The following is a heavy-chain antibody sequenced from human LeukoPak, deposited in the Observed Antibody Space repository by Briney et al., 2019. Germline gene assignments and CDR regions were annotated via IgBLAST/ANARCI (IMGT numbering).Heavy chain of an antibody. D-gene: IGHD1-1*01. CDR2: IYQSEST. Sequence: SETLSLTRTVSGYSVKSANYWGWIRQPPGKGLEWIGTIYQSESTSYNPSLQRRVTISLDRTKNQFSLNLRSVTAADTAVYYCATTTGGPYNWFDPWGQGTLVTVYS. CDR1: GYSVKSANY. J-gene: IGHJ5*02. V-gene: IGHV4-38-2*02. CDR3: ATTTGGPYNWFDP.